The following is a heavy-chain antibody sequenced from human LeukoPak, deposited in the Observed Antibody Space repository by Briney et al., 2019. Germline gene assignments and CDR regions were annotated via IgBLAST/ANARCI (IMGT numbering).Heavy chain of an antibody. V-gene: IGHV3-64*01. D-gene: IGHD2-15*01. CDR2: ITNNGGST. CDR3: ARDGSDRRGGTCDRGPYDY. CDR1: GFTFSSYA. Sequence: GGSLRLSCAASGFTFSSYAMHWVRQAPGKGLEYVSAITNNGGSTYYGNSVKGRFTISRDNSKNTLYLQMGSLRADDMAVYYCARDGSDRRGGTCDRGPYDYWGQGTLVTVSS. J-gene: IGHJ4*02.